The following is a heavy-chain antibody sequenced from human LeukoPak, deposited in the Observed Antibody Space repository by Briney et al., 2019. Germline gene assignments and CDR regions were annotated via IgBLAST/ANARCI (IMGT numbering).Heavy chain of an antibody. CDR3: ARDSGQGWNY. D-gene: IGHD3-10*01. V-gene: IGHV1-24*01. CDR1: GYTLTELS. Sequence: ASVKVSCKVSGYTLTELSMHWVRQAPGKGLEWMGSFDPEDDETIYAQKFQARVTMTEDTSTNTAYMELRSLRSDDTAVYYCARDSGQGWNYWGQGTLVTVSS. J-gene: IGHJ4*02. CDR2: FDPEDDET.